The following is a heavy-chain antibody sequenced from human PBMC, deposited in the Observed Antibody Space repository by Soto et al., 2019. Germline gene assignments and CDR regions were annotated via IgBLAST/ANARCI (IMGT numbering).Heavy chain of an antibody. CDR1: GGSISSGGYS. V-gene: IGHV4-30-2*01. J-gene: IGHJ6*02. Sequence: QLQLQESGSGLVKPSQTLSLTCAVSGGSISSGGYSWSWIRQPPGKGLEWIGYIYHSGSTYYNPSLKSRVTISVDRSKNQFSLKLSSVPAADTAVYYCARRTYYYDSSDGMYVWGQGTTVTVSS. CDR3: ARRTYYYDSSDGMYV. D-gene: IGHD3-22*01. CDR2: IYHSGST.